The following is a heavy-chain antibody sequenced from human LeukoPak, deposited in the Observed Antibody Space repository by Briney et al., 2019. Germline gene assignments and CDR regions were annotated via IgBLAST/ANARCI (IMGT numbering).Heavy chain of an antibody. J-gene: IGHJ4*02. CDR3: AKRGSGRHFDF. V-gene: IGHV3-11*01. CDR1: GFTFSDYY. Sequence: GGSLRLSCAASGFTFSDYYMSWIRQAPGKGLEWVSYISGGSSTIYYADSLKGRFTVSRDNAKNSLYLLMNSLRAEDTAVYYCAKRGSGRHFDFWGQGTLVTVSS. CDR2: ISGGSSTI. D-gene: IGHD2-15*01.